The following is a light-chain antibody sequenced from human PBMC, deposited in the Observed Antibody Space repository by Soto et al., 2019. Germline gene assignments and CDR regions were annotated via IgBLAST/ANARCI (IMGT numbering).Light chain of an antibody. CDR1: SSDIGGYNY. V-gene: IGLV2-8*01. CDR3: SSYADSNNLV. CDR2: AVT. J-gene: IGLJ2*01. Sequence: QSVLTQPPSASGSPGQSVTISCIGTSSDIGGYNYVSWYQQHSGKAPKLMIYAVTKRPSGVPDRFSGSKSGNTASLTVSGLQTEDEADYYCSSYADSNNLVFGGGTKVTVL.